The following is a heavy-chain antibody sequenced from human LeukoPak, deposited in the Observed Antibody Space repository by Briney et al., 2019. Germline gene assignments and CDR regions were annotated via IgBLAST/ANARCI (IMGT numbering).Heavy chain of an antibody. Sequence: SETLSLTCTVTNYSINNGYYWGWIRQPPGKGLEWIGSIYHSGFTYSNPSLTSRLTMSIDASKNEFSLKLTYCLRDKAGSFYGSGGYHFYYNGMDVWGQGTAVTVSS. CDR2: IYHSGFT. V-gene: IGHV4-38-2*02. D-gene: IGHD3-10*01. CDR3: SGGYHFYYNGMDV. CDR1: NYSINNGYY. J-gene: IGHJ6*02.